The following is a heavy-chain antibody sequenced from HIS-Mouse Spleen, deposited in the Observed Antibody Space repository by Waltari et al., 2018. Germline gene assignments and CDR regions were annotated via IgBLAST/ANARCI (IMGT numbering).Heavy chain of an antibody. D-gene: IGHD3-10*01. V-gene: IGHV3-53*02. CDR1: RFPVSSNS. Sequence: EVQLVETGGGLIQPGGSLRLSCAASRFPVSSNSMSWVRQAPGKWLEWVSVIYGGGSTYYADSVKGRFTISRDNSKNTLYLQMNSLRAEDTAVYYCARHYYYGSGSYYFDYWGQGTLVTVSS. CDR3: ARHYYYGSGSYYFDY. J-gene: IGHJ4*02. CDR2: IYGGGST.